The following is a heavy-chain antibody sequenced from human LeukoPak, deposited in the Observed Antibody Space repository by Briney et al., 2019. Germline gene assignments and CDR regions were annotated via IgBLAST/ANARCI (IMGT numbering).Heavy chain of an antibody. CDR1: GDSVSSNSAA. CDR3: AREGYCSGGSCYIYYYGMDV. Sequence: SQTLSLTCAISGDSVSSNSAAWNWIRQSPSRGLEWLGRTYYRSKWYNDYAVSVKSLITINPDTSKNQFSLQLNSVTPEDTAVYYCAREGYCSGGSCYIYYYGMDVWGQGTTVTVSS. CDR2: TYYRSKWYN. D-gene: IGHD2-15*01. V-gene: IGHV6-1*01. J-gene: IGHJ6*02.